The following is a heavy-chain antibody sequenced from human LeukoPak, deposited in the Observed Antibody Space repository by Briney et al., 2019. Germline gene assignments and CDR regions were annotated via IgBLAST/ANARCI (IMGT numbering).Heavy chain of an antibody. V-gene: IGHV1-69*05. D-gene: IGHD3-3*01. CDR3: ARRPHHDFWSGYYSTGAFDI. J-gene: IGHJ3*02. CDR1: GGTFSSYA. Sequence: ASVKVSRKASGGTFSSYAISWVRQAPGQGLEWMGGIIPIFGTANYAQKFQGRVTFTTDESTSTAYMELSSLRSEDTAVYYCARRPHHDFWSGYYSTGAFDIWGQGTMVTVSS. CDR2: IIPIFGTA.